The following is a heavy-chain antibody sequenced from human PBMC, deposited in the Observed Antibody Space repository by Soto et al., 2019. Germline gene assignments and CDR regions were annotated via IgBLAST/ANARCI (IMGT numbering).Heavy chain of an antibody. CDR1: GFTLSSYD. D-gene: IGHD2-15*01. Sequence: EVQLVESGGGLVQPGGSLRLSCAASGFTLSSYDIHWVRQATGEGLAWVSGIGSGGDTHYADSVKGRFIISREDGKNSWYLEMNTSRVGDTAFYYCTRQTPPPWMEVWGQGVTVTVS. J-gene: IGHJ6*01. CDR3: TRQTPPPWMEV. CDR2: IGSGGDT. V-gene: IGHV3-13*01.